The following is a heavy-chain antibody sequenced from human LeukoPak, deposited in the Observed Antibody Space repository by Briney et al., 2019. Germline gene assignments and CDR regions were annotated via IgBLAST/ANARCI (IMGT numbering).Heavy chain of an antibody. V-gene: IGHV4-34*01. CDR1: GGSFSGYY. D-gene: IGHD3-9*01. J-gene: IGHJ4*02. CDR2: INHSGST. CDR3: ARFGSLLRYFDPGYFDY. Sequence: TLSXTCXVXGGSFSGYYWSWIRQPPGKGLEWIGEINHSGSTNYNPSLKSRVTISVDTSKNQFSLKLSSVTAADTAVYYCARFGSLLRYFDPGYFDYWGQGTLVTVSS.